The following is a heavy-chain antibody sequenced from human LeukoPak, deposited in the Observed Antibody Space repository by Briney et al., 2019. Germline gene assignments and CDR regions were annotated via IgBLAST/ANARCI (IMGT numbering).Heavy chain of an antibody. CDR2: INPNSGGT. CDR1: GYTFTNYP. CDR3: ARSYYDDAFDI. Sequence: ASVKVSCKASGYTFTNYPINWVRQAPGQGLEWMGWINPNSGGTNYAQKFQGWVTMTRDTSTSTVYMELSSLRSEDTAVYYCARSYYDDAFDIWGQGTMVTVSS. V-gene: IGHV1-2*04. D-gene: IGHD3-3*01. J-gene: IGHJ3*02.